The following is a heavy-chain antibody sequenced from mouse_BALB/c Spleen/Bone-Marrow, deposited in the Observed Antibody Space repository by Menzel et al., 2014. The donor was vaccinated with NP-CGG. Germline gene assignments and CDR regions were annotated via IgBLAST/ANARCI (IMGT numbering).Heavy chain of an antibody. CDR1: GYTFTSYW. CDR2: IYPGNSDT. J-gene: IGHJ3*01. CDR3: TRVYYYGSAWFAY. Sequence: VQLQQSGTVLARPGASVKMSCKASGYTFTSYWMHWVKQRPGQGLEWIGAIYPGNSDTSYNQKFKGKAKLTAVTSTSTAYMELSSLTNEDFAVYYCTRVYYYGSAWFAYWGQGTLVTVSA. V-gene: IGHV1-5*01. D-gene: IGHD1-1*01.